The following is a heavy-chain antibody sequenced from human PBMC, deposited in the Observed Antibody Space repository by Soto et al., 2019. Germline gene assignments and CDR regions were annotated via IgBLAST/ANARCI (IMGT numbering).Heavy chain of an antibody. CDR2: VYYSGST. D-gene: IGHD3-10*01. J-gene: IGHJ3*02. V-gene: IGHV4-30-4*01. Sequence: QVSLQESGPRLVKPSQTLTLTCTVSGDSINSGDYYWNWIRQPPGKGLEWIGYVYYSGSTYYNSSLRSRLTISLDTSKPQFTLCLGSVTAAYTAMYYCAREVRDEVWHPVGFEIGGHGTPVIVSS. CDR1: GDSINSGDYY. CDR3: AREVRDEVWHPVGFEI.